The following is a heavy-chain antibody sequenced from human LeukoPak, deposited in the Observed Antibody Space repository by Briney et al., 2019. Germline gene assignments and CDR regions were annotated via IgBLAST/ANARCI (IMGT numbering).Heavy chain of an antibody. CDR3: ARSPPMVRGVTTIDY. D-gene: IGHD3-10*01. J-gene: IGHJ4*02. CDR1: GGSISSGGYS. CDR2: IYYSGST. V-gene: IGHV4-30-2*03. Sequence: SQTLSLTCAVSGGSISSGGYSWSWIRQPPGKGLEWIGYIYYSGSTYYNPSLKSRVTISVDTSKNQFSLKLSSVTAADTAVYYCARSPPMVRGVTTIDYWGRGTLVTVSS.